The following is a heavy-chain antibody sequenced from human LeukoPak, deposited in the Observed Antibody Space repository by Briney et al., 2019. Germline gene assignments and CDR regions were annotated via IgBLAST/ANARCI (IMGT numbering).Heavy chain of an antibody. Sequence: ASVKVSCKVSGYTLTELSMHWVRQAPGKGLEWMGGFDPEDGETIYAQKFQGRVTMTEDTSTDTAYMELSSLRSEDTAVYYCARSSIIAAAGPYYFDYWGQGTLVTVSS. CDR1: GYTLTELS. V-gene: IGHV1-24*01. D-gene: IGHD6-13*01. CDR2: FDPEDGET. J-gene: IGHJ4*02. CDR3: ARSSIIAAAGPYYFDY.